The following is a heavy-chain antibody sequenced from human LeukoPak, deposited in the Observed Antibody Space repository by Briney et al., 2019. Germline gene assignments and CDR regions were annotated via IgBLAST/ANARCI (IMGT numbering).Heavy chain of an antibody. V-gene: IGHV3-33*01. CDR3: ARDGTTSYHDY. CDR1: GFSFRNYG. D-gene: IGHD2-2*01. CDR2: IWNDGSNK. J-gene: IGHJ4*02. Sequence: GGSLRLSCAASGFSFRNYGMHWVRQAPGKGLEWAAVIWNDGSNKFYGDSVKGRFTVSRDNSKNTLYLEMNSLRAEDTAVYYCARDGTTSYHDYWGQGTLVTVSS.